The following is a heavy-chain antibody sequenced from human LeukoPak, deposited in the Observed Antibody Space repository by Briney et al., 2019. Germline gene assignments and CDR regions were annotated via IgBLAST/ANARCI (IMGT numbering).Heavy chain of an antibody. Sequence: GGSLRLSCAASGFTFSSYSMNWVRQAPGKGLELVSSISSSSSYIYYADSVKGRFTISRDNDKNSLYLQMNSLRAEDTAVYYCAREPPRSTTGTGFDPWGQGTLVTVSS. CDR1: GFTFSSYS. CDR3: AREPPRSTTGTGFDP. D-gene: IGHD1-1*01. J-gene: IGHJ5*02. CDR2: ISSSSSYI. V-gene: IGHV3-21*01.